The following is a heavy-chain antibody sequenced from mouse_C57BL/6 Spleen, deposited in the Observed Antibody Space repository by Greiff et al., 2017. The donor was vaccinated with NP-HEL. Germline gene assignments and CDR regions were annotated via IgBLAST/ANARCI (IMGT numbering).Heavy chain of an antibody. Sequence: VQLQQPGAELVKPGASVKLSCKASGYTFTSYWMHWVKQRPGQGLEWIGMIHPNSGSTNYNEKFKSKATLTVDKSSSTAYMQLSSLTSEDSAVYYCARSGYYSNYDWYFDVWGTGTTVTVSS. CDR2: IHPNSGST. CDR3: ARSGYYSNYDWYFDV. D-gene: IGHD2-5*01. V-gene: IGHV1-64*01. J-gene: IGHJ1*03. CDR1: GYTFTSYW.